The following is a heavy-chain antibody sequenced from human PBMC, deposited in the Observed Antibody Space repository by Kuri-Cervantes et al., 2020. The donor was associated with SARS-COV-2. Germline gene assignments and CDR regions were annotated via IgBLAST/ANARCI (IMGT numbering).Heavy chain of an antibody. J-gene: IGHJ4*02. CDR2: IYYSGST. Sequence: SETLSLTCTVSGCSISSYYWSWIRQPPGKGLEWIGYIYYSGSTNYNPSLKSRVTVSVDTSKNQFTLKLSSVTAADTAVYYCARDTGFLEWLDLGYWGQGTLVTVSS. CDR1: GCSISSYY. D-gene: IGHD3-3*01. V-gene: IGHV4-59*12. CDR3: ARDTGFLEWLDLGY.